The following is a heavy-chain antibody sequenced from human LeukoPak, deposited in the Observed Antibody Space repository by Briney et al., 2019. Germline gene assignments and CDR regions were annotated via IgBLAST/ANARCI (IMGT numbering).Heavy chain of an antibody. CDR3: ARESRYNWNYFESHWYFDL. CDR1: GGSISSYY. CDR2: IYYSGST. V-gene: IGHV4-59*12. Sequence: SETLSLTCTVSGGSISSYYWSWIRQPPGKGLEWIGYIYYSGSTNYNPSLKSRVTISVDTSKNQFSLQLNSVTPGDTAVYYCARESRYNWNYFESHWYFDLWGRGTLVTVSS. D-gene: IGHD1-7*01. J-gene: IGHJ2*01.